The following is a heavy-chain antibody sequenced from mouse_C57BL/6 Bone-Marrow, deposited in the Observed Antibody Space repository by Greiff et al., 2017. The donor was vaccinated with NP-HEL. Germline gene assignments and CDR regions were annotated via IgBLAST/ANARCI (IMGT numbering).Heavy chain of an antibody. V-gene: IGHV1-64*01. CDR2: INPNSGST. D-gene: IGHD2-4*01. Sequence: VQLQQPGAELVKPGASVKLSCKASGYTFTSYWMHWVKQRPGQGLEWIGMINPNSGSTNYNEKFKSKAKLTVDKSSSTAYMQLSSLTSEDSAVYYCARSYDYDKNWYFDVWGTGTTVTVSS. CDR1: GYTFTSYW. CDR3: ARSYDYDKNWYFDV. J-gene: IGHJ1*03.